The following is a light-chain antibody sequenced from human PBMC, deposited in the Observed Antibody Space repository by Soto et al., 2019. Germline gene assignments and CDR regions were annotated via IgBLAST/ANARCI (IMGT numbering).Light chain of an antibody. CDR2: EVS. CDR3: SSYTGSSPYV. J-gene: IGLJ1*01. V-gene: IGLV2-14*01. CDR1: SSDVGGYNY. Sequence: QSVLTQPASVSGTPGQSITISCTGTSSDVGGYNYVSWYQQHPGRAPKLTIYEVSNRPSGDSNRFSCSKSGNTASLTISGLQAEDEADDYCSSYTGSSPYVFGTGTKVTVL.